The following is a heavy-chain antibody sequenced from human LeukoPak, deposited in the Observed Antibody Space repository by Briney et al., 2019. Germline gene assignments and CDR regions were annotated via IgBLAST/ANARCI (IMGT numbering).Heavy chain of an antibody. D-gene: IGHD1-1*01. J-gene: IGHJ4*02. CDR2: ISGIGGST. Sequence: GGSLTLSCAASGFTFSSYGMSWVRQAPGKGLEWVSAISGIGGSTYYADSVKGRFTLSRDNAKNTLYLQMNSLRAEHTAVYYCARCTTGKTFGSLREIKKSREIDYWGQGTLVTVSS. CDR3: ARCTTGKTFGSLREIKKSREIDY. CDR1: GFTFSSYG. V-gene: IGHV3-23*01.